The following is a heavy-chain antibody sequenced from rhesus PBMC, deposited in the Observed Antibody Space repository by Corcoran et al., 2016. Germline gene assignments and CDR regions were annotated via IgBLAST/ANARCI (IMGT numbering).Heavy chain of an antibody. CDR1: GGSISGGYY. Sequence: QVQLQESGPGLVKPSETLSLTCAVSGGSISGGYYWGWIRQHPGKGLEWIGNIYVNSASTYYNPALKSRVTMSKDTSKNQLSRKLSSVTAADTAVYYCARAGLGVRGGLDSWGQGVVVTVSS. D-gene: IGHD2-21*01. J-gene: IGHJ6*01. V-gene: IGHV4S7*01. CDR2: IYVNSAST. CDR3: ARAGLGVRGGLDS.